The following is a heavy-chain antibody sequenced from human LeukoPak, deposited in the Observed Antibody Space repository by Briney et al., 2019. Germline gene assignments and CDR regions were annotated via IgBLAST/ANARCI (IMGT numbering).Heavy chain of an antibody. Sequence: HSGGSLRLSCAASGFTFSNYMMHWVRQAPGKGLVWVSRIKSDGITITYVDSVKGRFTISRDNAKNTLYLQMNSLRAEDTAVYYCLRDLNWSLDQWGQGTLVTVSS. D-gene: IGHD1-20*01. J-gene: IGHJ4*02. CDR2: IKSDGITI. CDR1: GFTFSNYM. V-gene: IGHV3-74*01. CDR3: LRDLNWSLDQ.